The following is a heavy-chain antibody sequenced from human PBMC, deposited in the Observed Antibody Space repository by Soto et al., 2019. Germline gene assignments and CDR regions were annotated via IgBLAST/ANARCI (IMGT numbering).Heavy chain of an antibody. V-gene: IGHV5-10-1*01. D-gene: IGHD3-22*01. Sequence: LKISCQGSGYSFAGYWITWVRQKPGKGLEWMGRIDPSDSQTYYSPSFRGHVTISVTKSITTVFLQWSSLRASDTAMYYCARQIYDSDTGPNFQYYFDSWGQGTPVTVSS. CDR2: IDPSDSQT. CDR1: GYSFAGYW. J-gene: IGHJ4*02. CDR3: ARQIYDSDTGPNFQYYFDS.